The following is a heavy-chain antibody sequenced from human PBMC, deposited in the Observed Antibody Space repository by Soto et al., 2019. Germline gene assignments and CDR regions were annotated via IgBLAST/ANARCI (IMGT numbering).Heavy chain of an antibody. Sequence: QVQLVQSGAEVKRPGSSVKVACKASGGTFTNYGISWVRQAPGQGLEWMGGIIPVFGTTNYAQKFQGRVSIPADEFTSTAYVDLSSLTSDDTAVYFCARGSEDLLVRVPGGPLYNWCDPWGQGTLVTVSS. V-gene: IGHV1-69*01. D-gene: IGHD2-15*01. CDR2: IIPVFGTT. J-gene: IGHJ5*02. CDR3: ARGSEDLLVRVPGGPLYNWCDP. CDR1: GGTFTNYG.